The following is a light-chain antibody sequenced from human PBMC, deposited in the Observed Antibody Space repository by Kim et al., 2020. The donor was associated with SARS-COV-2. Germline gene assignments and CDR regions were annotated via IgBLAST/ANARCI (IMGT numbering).Light chain of an antibody. V-gene: IGLV1-40*01. CDR1: SSNIGAGYD. CDR2: GNS. Sequence: QPVLTQPPSVSGAPGQRVTISCTGSSSNIGAGYDVHWYQQLPGTAPKLLIYGNSNRPSGVPDRFSGTKSGTSASLAITGLQAEDEADYYCPSYDSSLSGWVFGGGTKRTVL. CDR3: PSYDSSLSGWV. J-gene: IGLJ3*02.